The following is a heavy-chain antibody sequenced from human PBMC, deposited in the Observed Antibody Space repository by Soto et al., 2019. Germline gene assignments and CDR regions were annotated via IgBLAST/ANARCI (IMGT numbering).Heavy chain of an antibody. CDR3: ASYDSSGYLTPDAFDI. Sequence: GESLKISCKGSGYSFTSYWISWVRQMPGKGLEWMGRIDPSDSYTNYSPSFQGHVTISADKSISTAYLQWSSLKASDTATYYCASYDSSGYLTPDAFDIWGQGTMVTVSS. D-gene: IGHD3-22*01. CDR1: GYSFTSYW. V-gene: IGHV5-10-1*01. J-gene: IGHJ3*02. CDR2: IDPSDSYT.